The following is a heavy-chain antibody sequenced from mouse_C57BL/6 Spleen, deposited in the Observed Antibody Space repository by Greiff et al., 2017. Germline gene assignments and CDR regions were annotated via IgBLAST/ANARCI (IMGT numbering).Heavy chain of an antibody. CDR3: ARNSLRYPHWYFDV. Sequence: VKVVESGPGLVQPSQSLSITCTVSGFSLTSYGVHWVRQSPGKGLEWLGVIWSGGSTDYNAAFISRLSISKDNSKSQVFFKMNSLQADDTAIYYCARNSLRYPHWYFDVWGTGTTVTVSS. CDR1: GFSLTSYG. V-gene: IGHV2-2*01. D-gene: IGHD1-1*01. J-gene: IGHJ1*03. CDR2: IWSGGST.